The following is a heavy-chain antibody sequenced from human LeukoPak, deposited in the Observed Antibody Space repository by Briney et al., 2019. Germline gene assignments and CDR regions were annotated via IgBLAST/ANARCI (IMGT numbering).Heavy chain of an antibody. CDR2: IYYSGST. V-gene: IGHV4-39*07. D-gene: IGHD4-23*01. Sequence: SETLSLTCTVSGGSISSSSYYWGWIRQPPGKGLEWIGSIYYSGSTYYNPSLKSRVTISVDTSKNQFSLKLSSVTAADTAVYYCARDLGGNSFDAFDIWGQGTMVTVSS. CDR1: GGSISSSSYY. CDR3: ARDLGGNSFDAFDI. J-gene: IGHJ3*02.